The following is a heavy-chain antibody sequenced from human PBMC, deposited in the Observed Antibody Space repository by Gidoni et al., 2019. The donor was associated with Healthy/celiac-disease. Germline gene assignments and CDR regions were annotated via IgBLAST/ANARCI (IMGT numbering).Heavy chain of an antibody. D-gene: IGHD2-2*01. CDR1: GFTFSSYG. V-gene: IGHV3-33*01. CDR3: ARERDDIVVVPAAIGWFDP. Sequence: VQLVESGGGVVQPGRSLRLSCAASGFTFSSYGLHWVRQAPGKGLEGVAVIWYDGSNKYYAASVKGRFTISRDNSKNTLYLQMNSLRAEDTAVYYCARERDDIVVVPAAIGWFDPWGQGTLVTVSS. J-gene: IGHJ5*02. CDR2: IWYDGSNK.